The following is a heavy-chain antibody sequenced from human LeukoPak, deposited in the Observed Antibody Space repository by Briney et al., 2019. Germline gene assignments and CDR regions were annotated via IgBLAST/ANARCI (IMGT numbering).Heavy chain of an antibody. CDR2: ITNDGSST. CDR3: AREGDYGDYFDY. D-gene: IGHD4-17*01. Sequence: GSLRLSCAASGFAFSSYWMHWVRQAPGKGLVWVSRITNDGSSTSHADSVKGRFTISRDNAKNTLYLQMNSLRAEDTAVYYCAREGDYGDYFDYWGQGTLVTVSS. V-gene: IGHV3-74*01. J-gene: IGHJ4*02. CDR1: GFAFSSYW.